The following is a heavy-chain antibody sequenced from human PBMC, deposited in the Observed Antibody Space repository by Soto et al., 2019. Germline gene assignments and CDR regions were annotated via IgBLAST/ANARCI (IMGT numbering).Heavy chain of an antibody. CDR2: INHSGST. D-gene: IGHD4-17*01. CDR3: ARERRETTVTLDY. Sequence: QVQLQQWGAGLLKPSETLSLTCAVYGGSFSGYYWSWIRQPPGKGLEWIGEINHSGSTNYNPSLKSRVTISVDTSKKQFSLKLSSVTAADTAVYYCARERRETTVTLDYWGQGTLVTVSS. CDR1: GGSFSGYY. V-gene: IGHV4-34*01. J-gene: IGHJ4*02.